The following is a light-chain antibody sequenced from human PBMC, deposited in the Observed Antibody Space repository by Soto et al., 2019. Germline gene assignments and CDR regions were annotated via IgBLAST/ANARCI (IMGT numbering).Light chain of an antibody. CDR2: EGT. CDR1: SSDVGKDNF. J-gene: IGLJ2*01. Sequence: QSVLTQPASVSGPPGHSITISCTGSSSDVGKDNFVSWYLHHPGQAPKLIIYEGTKRPSGVSDRFSASRSGNTASLTISGLQAEDEADYYCCSYAGSDTMIFGGGTKVTVL. CDR3: CSYAGSDTMI. V-gene: IGLV2-23*01.